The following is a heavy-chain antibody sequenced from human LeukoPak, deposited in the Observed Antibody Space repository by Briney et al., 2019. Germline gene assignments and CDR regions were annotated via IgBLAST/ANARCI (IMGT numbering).Heavy chain of an antibody. J-gene: IGHJ4*02. V-gene: IGHV4-59*01. CDR2: IYYSGTT. D-gene: IGHD3-22*01. Sequence: SETLSLTCTVSGGSISSYYWSWIRQPPGKGLEWIGYIYYSGTTNYNPSLKSRVTISVDTSKNQFSLKLSSVTAADTAVYYCARLGYDGSGFHDYWGQGTLVTVSS. CDR1: GGSISSYY. CDR3: ARLGYDGSGFHDY.